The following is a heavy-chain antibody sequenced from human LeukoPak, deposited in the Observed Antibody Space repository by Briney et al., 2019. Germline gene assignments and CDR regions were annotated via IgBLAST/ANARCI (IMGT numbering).Heavy chain of an antibody. J-gene: IGHJ4*02. CDR2: IYTSGST. Sequence: PSETLSLTCTVSGGSISSGSYYWSWIRQPAGKGLEWIGRIYTSGSTNYNPSLKSRVTISVDTSKNQFSLKLSSVTAADTAVYYCAGDRWEPSPLPFDWGQGTLVTVSS. CDR1: GGSISSGSYY. V-gene: IGHV4-61*02. D-gene: IGHD4-23*01. CDR3: AGDRWEPSPLPFD.